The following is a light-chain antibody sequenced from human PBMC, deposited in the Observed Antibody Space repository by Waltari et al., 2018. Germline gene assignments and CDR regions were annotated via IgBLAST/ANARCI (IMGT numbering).Light chain of an antibody. Sequence: QSALTQPRSVSGSPGQSVTIPCTGPSSDVGGYNYFSWYQQHPGKAPKLMIYDVSKRPSGVPDRFSGSKSGNTASLTISGLQAEDEADYYCCSYAGSYSVVFGGGTKLTVL. CDR3: CSYAGSYSVV. CDR1: SSDVGGYNY. V-gene: IGLV2-11*01. J-gene: IGLJ2*01. CDR2: DVS.